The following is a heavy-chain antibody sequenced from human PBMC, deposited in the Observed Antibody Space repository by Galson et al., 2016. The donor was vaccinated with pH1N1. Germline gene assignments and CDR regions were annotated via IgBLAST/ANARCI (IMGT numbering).Heavy chain of an antibody. CDR3: ASPGVGEGIEGSDSEGLFDY. CDR1: GGSISSNFYF. J-gene: IGHJ4*02. V-gene: IGHV4-39*07. D-gene: IGHD3-16*01. CDR2: IFYTGNT. Sequence: SETLSLTCTVSGGSISSNFYFWAWIRQPPGKGLEWIGSIFYTGNTYYNPSLKSRVIISADKSKKHFSLKVPSVTAADTAVYYCASPGVGEGIEGSDSEGLFDYWGQGTTVTVSS.